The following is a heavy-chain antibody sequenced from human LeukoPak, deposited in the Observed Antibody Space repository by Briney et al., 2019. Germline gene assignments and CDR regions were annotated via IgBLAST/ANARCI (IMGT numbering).Heavy chain of an antibody. CDR3: ARGLLGPDGYNYYY. CDR2: MNPNSGNT. J-gene: IGHJ4*02. D-gene: IGHD5-24*01. Sequence: GASVKVSCKASGYTFTSYDINWVRQATGQGLEWMGWMNPNSGNTGYAQKFQGRVTMTRNTSISTAYMELSSLRSEDTAVYYCARGLLGPDGYNYYYWGQGTLVTVSS. CDR1: GYTFTSYD. V-gene: IGHV1-8*02.